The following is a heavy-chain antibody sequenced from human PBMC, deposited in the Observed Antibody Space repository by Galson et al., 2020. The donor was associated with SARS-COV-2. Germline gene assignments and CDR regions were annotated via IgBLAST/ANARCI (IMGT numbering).Heavy chain of an antibody. D-gene: IGHD3-10*01. CDR1: GFSYSSNA. J-gene: IGHJ4*02. Sequence: SLKLSCAASGFSYSSNAMHWVRQAPGKGLEGGTVISDDGKKRYYAESVRGRFAISRDNSGNTLYLQMNSLRPDDTAIYYCATERYDNSRGLESWGQGTLVTVSS. V-gene: IGHV3-30*09. CDR3: ATERYDNSRGLES. CDR2: ISDDGKKR.